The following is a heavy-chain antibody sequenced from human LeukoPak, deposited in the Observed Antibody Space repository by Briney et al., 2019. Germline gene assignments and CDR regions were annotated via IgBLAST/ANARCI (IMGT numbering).Heavy chain of an antibody. CDR2: IKQDGSEK. CDR1: GFTFSSYW. Sequence: PGGSLRLSCAASGFTFSSYWMSWVRQAPGKGLEWVANIKQDGSEKYYVDSVKGRFTISRDNAKNSLYLQMNSLRAEDTAVYYCARSKISYYYYGMDVWGQGTTVTVSS. J-gene: IGHJ6*02. D-gene: IGHD2-15*01. CDR3: ARSKISYYYYGMDV. V-gene: IGHV3-7*01.